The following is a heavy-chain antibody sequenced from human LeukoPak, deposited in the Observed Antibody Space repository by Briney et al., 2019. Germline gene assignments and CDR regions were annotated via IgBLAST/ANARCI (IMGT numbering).Heavy chain of an antibody. J-gene: IGHJ5*02. CDR1: GFTFSSYG. CDR2: ISGSGGST. Sequence: GGSLRLSCAASGFTFSSYGMSWVRQAPGKGLEWVSAISGSGGSTYYADSVKGRFTISRDNSKNTLYLQMNSLRAEDTAVYYCAKSAVVVVAAPNWFDLWGQRPLDTVSS. CDR3: AKSAVVVVAAPNWFDL. V-gene: IGHV3-23*01. D-gene: IGHD2-15*01.